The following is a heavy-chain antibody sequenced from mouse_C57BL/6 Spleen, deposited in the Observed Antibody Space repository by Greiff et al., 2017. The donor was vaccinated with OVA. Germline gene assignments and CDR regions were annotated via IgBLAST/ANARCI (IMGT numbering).Heavy chain of an antibody. J-gene: IGHJ1*03. CDR2: IRNKANNHAT. V-gene: IGHV6-6*01. CDR1: GFTFSDAW. Sequence: EVKLVESGGGLVQPGGSMKLSCAASGFTFSDAWMDWVRQSPEKGLEWVAEIRNKANNHATYYAESVKGRFTISRDDSKSSVYLQMNSLRAEDTGIYYCTYYYGSSYLYWYFDVWGTGTTVTVSS. D-gene: IGHD1-1*01. CDR3: TYYYGSSYLYWYFDV.